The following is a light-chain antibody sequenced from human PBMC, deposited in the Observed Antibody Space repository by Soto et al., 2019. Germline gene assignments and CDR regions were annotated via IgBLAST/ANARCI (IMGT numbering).Light chain of an antibody. CDR1: SSNIGSNI. CDR2: RTN. CDR3: EAWDDSLIGVL. V-gene: IGLV1-44*01. Sequence: QSVLTQPPSASGTPGQRVSITCSGSSSNIGSNIVNWYQQLPGRAPKPLIYRTNQRPSGVPDRFSASKSGTSASLAISGLQSEDEADYYCEAWDDSLIGVLFGGGTKVTVL. J-gene: IGLJ2*01.